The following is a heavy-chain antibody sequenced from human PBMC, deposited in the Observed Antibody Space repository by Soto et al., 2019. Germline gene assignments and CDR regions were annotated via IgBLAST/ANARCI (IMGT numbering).Heavy chain of an antibody. CDR3: ARDLNGLDY. CDR2: IYYSGST. V-gene: IGHV4-59*12. J-gene: IGHJ4*02. D-gene: IGHD2-8*01. CDR1: GGSIGRYY. Sequence: SETLSLTCSVSGGSIGRYYWSWIRQPPGKGLEWIGYIYYSGSTNYNPSLTSRVTISVDTSKNPFSLKLSSVTAADTAVYYCARDLNGLDYWGQGTLVTVSS.